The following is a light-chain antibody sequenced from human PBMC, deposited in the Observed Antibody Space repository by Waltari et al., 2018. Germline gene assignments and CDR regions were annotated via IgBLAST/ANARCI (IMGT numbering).Light chain of an antibody. Sequence: SLGERATINCKSSQSVLYSSNNKNYLAWYQQKPGQPPKLLIYWASTRESGVPDRFSGSGSGTDFTLTISSLQAEDVAVYYCQQYCSTPITFGQGTRLEIK. J-gene: IGKJ5*01. CDR2: WAS. V-gene: IGKV4-1*01. CDR3: QQYCSTPIT. CDR1: QSVLYSSNNKNY.